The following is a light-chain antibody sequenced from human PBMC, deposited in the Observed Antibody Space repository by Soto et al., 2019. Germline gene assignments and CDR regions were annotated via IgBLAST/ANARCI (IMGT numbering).Light chain of an antibody. J-gene: IGKJ4*01. CDR1: QGISSG. CDR3: QQTNSFPLT. CDR2: AAS. V-gene: IGKV1D-12*01. Sequence: DIQLTQSPFSVSASVGDRVTITCRASQGISSGLGWYQQKPGKAPKLLIYAASSLQSGVPSRFSGSGSGTDFTLTISSLQPEDFATYYCQQTNSFPLTFGGGTKVDSK.